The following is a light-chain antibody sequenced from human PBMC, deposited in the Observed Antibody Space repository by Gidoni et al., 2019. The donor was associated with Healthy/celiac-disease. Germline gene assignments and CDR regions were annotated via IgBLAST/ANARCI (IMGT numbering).Light chain of an antibody. CDR2: DAS. CDR3: QQFSSYPFT. Sequence: AIQLTQSPSSLSASVGDRVTITCRASQGISSALAWYQQKTGTAPKLLISDASSLESGVPSRFSGGGSGAVFTLTISSLQPEVFATYCCQQFSSYPFTFGQGTKLDIK. CDR1: QGISSA. V-gene: IGKV1-13*02. J-gene: IGKJ2*01.